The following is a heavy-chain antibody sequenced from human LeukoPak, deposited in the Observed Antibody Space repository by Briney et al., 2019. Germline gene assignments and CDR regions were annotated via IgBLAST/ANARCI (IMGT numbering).Heavy chain of an antibody. Sequence: SETLSLTCAVYGGSFSGYYWSWIRQPRGKGLEWIGEINHSGSTNYNPSLKSRVTISVDTSKNQFSLKLSSVTAADTAVYYCARGRVAGKPNDYWGQGTLVTVSS. J-gene: IGHJ4*02. CDR2: INHSGST. CDR3: ARGRVAGKPNDY. V-gene: IGHV4-34*01. CDR1: GGSFSGYY. D-gene: IGHD6-19*01.